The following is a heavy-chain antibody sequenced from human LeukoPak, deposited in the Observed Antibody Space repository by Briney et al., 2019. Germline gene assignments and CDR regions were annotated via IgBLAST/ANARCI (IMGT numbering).Heavy chain of an antibody. CDR3: AKSFSGYVPSYYDGMDV. CDR2: ISSNGGST. D-gene: IGHD5-12*01. V-gene: IGHV3-64*01. Sequence: GGSLRLSCAASGFTFSSYAMHWVRQAPGKGLEYVSAISSNGGSTYYANSVKGRFTNSRDNSKNTLYLQMNSLRAEDTAVYYCAKSFSGYVPSYYDGMDVWGQGTTVTVSS. J-gene: IGHJ6*02. CDR1: GFTFSSYA.